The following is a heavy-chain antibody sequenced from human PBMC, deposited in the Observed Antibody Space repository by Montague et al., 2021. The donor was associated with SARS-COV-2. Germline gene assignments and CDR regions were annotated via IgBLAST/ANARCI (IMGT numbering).Heavy chain of an antibody. J-gene: IGHJ3*02. D-gene: IGHD2/OR15-2a*01. CDR3: AKGGFYRFDAFDT. Sequence: SLRLSCAASGFTFSSYWMHWVRQAPGKGLVWVSYINSDGSTTHYADSVKGRFTISRDNAKSTLYLQMNNLRAEDTAVYYCAKGGFYRFDAFDTRGQGTIVTISS. CDR1: GFTFSSYW. V-gene: IGHV3-74*01. CDR2: INSDGSTT.